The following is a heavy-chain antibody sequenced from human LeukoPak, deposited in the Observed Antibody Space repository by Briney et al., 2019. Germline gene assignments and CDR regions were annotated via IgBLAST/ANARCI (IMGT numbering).Heavy chain of an antibody. CDR2: IYYSGST. Sequence: GSLRLSCAASGFSFSNYAMTWVRQPPGKGLEWIGSIYYSGSTYYNPSLKSRVTISVDTSKNQFSLKLSSVTAADTAVYYCARHYYPFDYWGQGTLVTVSS. V-gene: IGHV4-39*01. CDR3: ARHYYPFDY. CDR1: GFSFSNYA. J-gene: IGHJ4*02. D-gene: IGHD3-10*01.